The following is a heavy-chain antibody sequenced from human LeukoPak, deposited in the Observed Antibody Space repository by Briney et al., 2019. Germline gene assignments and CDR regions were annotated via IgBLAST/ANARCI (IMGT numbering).Heavy chain of an antibody. J-gene: IGHJ5*02. CDR1: GGSICIYY. D-gene: IGHD2-2*01. Sequence: PSEALSLTCTVSGGSICIYYWNWIRHPPEKGLEWIGYIYNSGGTVYNPSLKSRVTISVDKSKNQVSLKLSSVTAADTAVYYCARQHYCSTTSCFASGFDPWGQGTLVTVSS. CDR3: ARQHYCSTTSCFASGFDP. V-gene: IGHV4-59*08. CDR2: IYNSGGT.